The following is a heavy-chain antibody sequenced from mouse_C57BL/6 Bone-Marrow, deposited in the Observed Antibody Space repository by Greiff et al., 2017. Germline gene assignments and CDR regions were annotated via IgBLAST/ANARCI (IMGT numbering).Heavy chain of an antibody. CDR2: IYPGDGDT. J-gene: IGHJ2*01. CDR1: GYAFSSYW. CDR3: ARERMVKYYFDY. Sequence: LVESGAELVKPGASVKISCKASGYAFSSYWMNWVKQRPGKGLEWIGQIYPGDGDTNYNGKFKGKATLTGDKSSSTAYMQLSSLTSEDSAVYFCARERMVKYYFDYWGQGTTLTVSS. V-gene: IGHV1-80*01. D-gene: IGHD2-1*01.